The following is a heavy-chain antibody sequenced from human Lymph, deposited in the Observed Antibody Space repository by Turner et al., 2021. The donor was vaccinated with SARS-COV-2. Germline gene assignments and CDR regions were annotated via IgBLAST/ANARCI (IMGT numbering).Heavy chain of an antibody. V-gene: IGHV4-31*03. D-gene: IGHD4-17*01. J-gene: IGHJ4*02. CDR2: IYYSGST. Sequence: HVQLQESGPGLVKPSQTLSLTCTVSGGSISSGGYYWSWIRQHPGKGMEWIGYIYYSGSTYYNPSLKSRVTISVDTSKNQFSLKLSSVTAADTAVYYCARDYGGNSNYFGYWGQGTLVTVSS. CDR3: ARDYGGNSNYFGY. CDR1: GGSISSGGYY.